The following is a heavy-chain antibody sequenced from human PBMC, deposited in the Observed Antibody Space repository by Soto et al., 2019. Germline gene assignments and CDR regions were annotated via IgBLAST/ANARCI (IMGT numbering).Heavy chain of an antibody. Sequence: PSETLSLTCTVSGGSISSYYWSWIRQPPGKGLEWIGYIYYSGSTNYNPSLKSRVTISVDTSKNPFSLKLSSVTAADTAVYYCARLPYSGSSYCDYWGEGTLVTVSS. D-gene: IGHD1-26*01. J-gene: IGHJ4*02. CDR3: ARLPYSGSSYCDY. V-gene: IGHV4-59*08. CDR2: IYYSGST. CDR1: GGSISSYY.